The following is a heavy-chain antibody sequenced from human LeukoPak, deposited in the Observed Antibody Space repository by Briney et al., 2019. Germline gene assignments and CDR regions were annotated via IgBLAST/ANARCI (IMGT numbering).Heavy chain of an antibody. CDR1: GRSISSYY. V-gene: IGHV4-59*01. J-gene: IGHJ4*02. D-gene: IGHD3-16*02. Sequence: SETLSLTCTVSGRSISSYYWSRIRQPPGKGLEWIGYIYYSGSTNYNPSLKSRVTISVDTSKNQFSLKLSSVAAADTAVYYCAREIRLWELSLIDYWGQGTLVTVSS. CDR3: AREIRLWELSLIDY. CDR2: IYYSGST.